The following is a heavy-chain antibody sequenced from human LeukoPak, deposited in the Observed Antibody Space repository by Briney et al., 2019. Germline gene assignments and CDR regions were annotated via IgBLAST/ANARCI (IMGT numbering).Heavy chain of an antibody. D-gene: IGHD1-26*01. CDR3: ARARSGSYRPLDY. CDR2: IHHDGRI. Sequence: PSETLSLTCDVSGGSIDSTNWWNWVRQPPGKGLEWIGEIHHDGRINYNPSLKSRVTLSVDKSKNQLSLRLNSVTAADTAMYYCARARSGSYRPLDYWGQGTLVTVSS. V-gene: IGHV4/OR15-8*01. J-gene: IGHJ4*02. CDR1: GGSIDSTNW.